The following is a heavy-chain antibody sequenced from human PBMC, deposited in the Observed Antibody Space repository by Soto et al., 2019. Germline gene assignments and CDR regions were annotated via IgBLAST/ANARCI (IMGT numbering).Heavy chain of an antibody. V-gene: IGHV3-7*01. CDR2: IKQDGSEK. CDR3: TREGSVSRGLR. CDR1: GFTFSTYW. J-gene: IGHJ4*02. Sequence: EVQLVESGGGLVQPGGSLRLSCAASGFTFSTYWMSWVRQAPGKGLEWVANIKQDGSEKYYVDSVKGRFTISRDNAKNSLYLQMNSLRAEDTAVDDCTREGSVSRGLRWGQGTLVTVHS. D-gene: IGHD3-16*01.